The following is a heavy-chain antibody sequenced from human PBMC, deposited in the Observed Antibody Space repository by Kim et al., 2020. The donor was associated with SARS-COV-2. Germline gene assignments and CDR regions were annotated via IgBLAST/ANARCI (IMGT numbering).Heavy chain of an antibody. CDR3: ARPVRGDWYYFDY. CDR2: IYFTGTT. V-gene: IGHV4-59*08. Sequence: SETLSLTCIVSGGSISTYYWSWIRQPPGKGLEWIGYIYFTGTTNYNPSLKGRVTLSVNTSKNQFSLKLASVTAADTAVYYCARPVRGDWYYFDYWGQGVLVTVSS. J-gene: IGHJ4*02. D-gene: IGHD3-9*01. CDR1: GGSISTYY.